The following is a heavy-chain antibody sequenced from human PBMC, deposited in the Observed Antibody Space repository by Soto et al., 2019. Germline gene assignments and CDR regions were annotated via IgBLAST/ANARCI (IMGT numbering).Heavy chain of an antibody. CDR2: ISAYNGNT. CDR3: ATERLGYCSGGSCYGPRNWFDP. V-gene: IGHV1-18*01. CDR1: GYTFTSYG. J-gene: IGHJ5*02. Sequence: ASVKVSCTASGYTFTSYGISWVRQAPGQGLERMGWISAYNGNTNYAQKLQGRVTMTEDTSTDTAYMELSSLRSEETAVYYCATERLGYCSGGSCYGPRNWFDPWGQGTLVTVSS. D-gene: IGHD2-15*01.